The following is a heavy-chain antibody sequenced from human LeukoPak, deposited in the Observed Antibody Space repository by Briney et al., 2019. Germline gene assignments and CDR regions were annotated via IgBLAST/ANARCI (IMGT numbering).Heavy chain of an antibody. CDR1: GFAFSNYA. CDR2: SSGFNT. V-gene: IGHV3-23*01. CDR3: AKDVCTSPRCLLYFDS. Sequence: PGGSLRLSCITSGFAFSNYAMNWVRQAPGKGPEWVSGSSGFNTYYVDSVKGRFTLFRDNSKNVLYLQMDRLRAEDTAVYSCAKDVCTSPRCLLYFDSWGQGTLVTVSS. D-gene: IGHD2-8*01. J-gene: IGHJ4*02.